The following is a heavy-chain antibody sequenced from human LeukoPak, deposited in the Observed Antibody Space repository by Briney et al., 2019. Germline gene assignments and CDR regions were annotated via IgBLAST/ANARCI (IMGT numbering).Heavy chain of an antibody. Sequence: ECVSNRNQDAGENYYVDSVKGRFTISTDKAKKSLYMQMDSLRAEDTAVYYCARGDEFSGDYWGQGTLVTVSS. CDR2: RNQDAGEN. J-gene: IGHJ4*02. CDR3: ARGDEFSGDY. V-gene: IGHV3-7*04. D-gene: IGHD3-10*01.